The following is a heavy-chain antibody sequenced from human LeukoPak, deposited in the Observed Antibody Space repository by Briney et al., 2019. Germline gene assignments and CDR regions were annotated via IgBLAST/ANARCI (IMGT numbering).Heavy chain of an antibody. V-gene: IGHV1-2*02. J-gene: IGHJ6*02. CDR3: ARDKEQDIVVVPAAPPQQYYYYYYGMDV. CDR1: GYTFTGYY. Sequence: ASVKVSCKASGYTFTGYYMHWVRQAPGQGLEWMGWINPNSGGTNYAQKFQGRVTMTRDTSISTAYMELSRLRSDDTAVYYCARDKEQDIVVVPAAPPQQYYYYYYGMDVWGQGTTVTVSS. CDR2: INPNSGGT. D-gene: IGHD2-2*01.